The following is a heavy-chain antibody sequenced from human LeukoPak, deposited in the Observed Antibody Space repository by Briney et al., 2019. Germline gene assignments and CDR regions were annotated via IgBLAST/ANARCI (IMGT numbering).Heavy chain of an antibody. D-gene: IGHD6-6*01. CDR1: GGTFSSYA. Sequence: SVKVPCKASGGTFSSYAISWVRQAPGQGLEWMGGIIPIFGTANYAQKFQGRVTITTDESTSTAYMELSSLRSEDTAVYYCARVGGAARSYFDYWGQGTLVTVPS. CDR3: ARVGGAARSYFDY. V-gene: IGHV1-69*05. CDR2: IIPIFGTA. J-gene: IGHJ4*02.